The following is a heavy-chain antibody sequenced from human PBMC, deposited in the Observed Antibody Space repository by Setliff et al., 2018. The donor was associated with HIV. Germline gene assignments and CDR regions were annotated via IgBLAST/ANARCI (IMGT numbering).Heavy chain of an antibody. J-gene: IGHJ3*02. V-gene: IGHV4-4*02. Sequence: SETLSLTCAVSGVSISSSNWWTWVRQPPGKGLEWIGEVSHSGNTYYNPSLKSRVPISDATSKNQISLRLNSLTAADTAVYYCARGTTLNVVPDAFDIWGQGTMVTVSS. D-gene: IGHD4-17*01. CDR2: VSHSGNT. CDR1: GVSISSSNW. CDR3: ARGTTLNVVPDAFDI.